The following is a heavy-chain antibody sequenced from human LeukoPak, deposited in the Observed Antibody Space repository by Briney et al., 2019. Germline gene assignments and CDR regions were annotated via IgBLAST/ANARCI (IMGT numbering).Heavy chain of an antibody. CDR3: AKGLTVSQIDAFDI. Sequence: GGSLRLSCAASGFTFDDYAMHWVRQAPGKGLEWVSGISWNSGSIGYADSVKGRFTISRDNAKNSLYLQMSSLRAEDTALYYCAKGLTVSQIDAFDIWGQGTMVTVSS. J-gene: IGHJ3*02. V-gene: IGHV3-9*01. D-gene: IGHD4-17*01. CDR2: ISWNSGSI. CDR1: GFTFDDYA.